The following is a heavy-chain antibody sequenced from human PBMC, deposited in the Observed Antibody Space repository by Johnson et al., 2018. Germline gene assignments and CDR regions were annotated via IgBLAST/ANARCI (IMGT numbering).Heavy chain of an antibody. CDR1: GFTFSSYS. CDR2: ISSRSNYI. Sequence: VQLVESGGGLVKPRGSLRLSCAASGFTFSSYSMNWVRQAPGKGLEWVSSISSRSNYIYYADSVKGRFTITRNNAKNSLSLQRNNLGADDTAVYYGARDTGVATSYYGLDVWGQGTTVTVSS. D-gene: IGHD5-12*01. J-gene: IGHJ6*02. V-gene: IGHV3-21*01. CDR3: ARDTGVATSYYGLDV.